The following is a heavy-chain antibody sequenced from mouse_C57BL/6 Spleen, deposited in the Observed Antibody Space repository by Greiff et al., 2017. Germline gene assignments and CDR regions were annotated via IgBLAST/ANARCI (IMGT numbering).Heavy chain of an antibody. J-gene: IGHJ1*03. D-gene: IGHD2-4*01. CDR2: IYPGDGDT. CDR1: GYAFSSYW. Sequence: VQLQQSGAELVKPGASVKISCKASGYAFSSYWMNWVKQRPGKGLEWIGQIYPGDGDTNYNGKFKGKATLTADKSSSTAYMQLSSLTSEDSAVYFCARRVDYDPLYWYFDVWGTGTTVTVSS. V-gene: IGHV1-80*01. CDR3: ARRVDYDPLYWYFDV.